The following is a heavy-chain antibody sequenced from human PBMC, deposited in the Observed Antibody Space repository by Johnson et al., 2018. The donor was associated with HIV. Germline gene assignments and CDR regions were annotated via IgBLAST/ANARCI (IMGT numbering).Heavy chain of an antibody. Sequence: VQLVEFGGGLVQPGGSLRLSCAASGFSFNTYWMSWVRQAPGKGLQWVANIRQDGGETDYVDSVKGRFTISRDNAKNSLYLQMNNLSDEDTAVYYCAKNQLLRYDAFNFWGQGTMVTVSS. CDR2: IRQDGGET. D-gene: IGHD3-22*01. V-gene: IGHV3-7*01. CDR3: AKNQLLRYDAFNF. J-gene: IGHJ3*01. CDR1: GFSFNTYW.